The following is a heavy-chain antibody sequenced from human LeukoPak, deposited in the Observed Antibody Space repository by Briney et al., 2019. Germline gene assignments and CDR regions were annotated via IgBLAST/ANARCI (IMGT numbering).Heavy chain of an antibody. CDR2: INPNSGGT. Sequence: ASVKVSCKASGYTFTGYYMHWVRQAPGQGLEWMGRINPNSGGTNYAQKFQGWVTMTRDTSISTAYMELSRLRSDDTAVYYCARSPSSGYYYLFDYWGQGTLVTVSS. CDR3: ARSPSSGYYYLFDY. CDR1: GYTFTGYY. D-gene: IGHD3-22*01. J-gene: IGHJ4*02. V-gene: IGHV1-2*04.